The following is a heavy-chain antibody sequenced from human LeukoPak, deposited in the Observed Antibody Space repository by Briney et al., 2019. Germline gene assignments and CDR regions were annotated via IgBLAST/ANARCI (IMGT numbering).Heavy chain of an antibody. V-gene: IGHV1-69*05. D-gene: IGHD4-11*01. CDR1: GGTFSSYA. J-gene: IGHJ4*02. Sequence: SVKVSCKASGGTFSSYAISWVRQAPGQGLEWMGRIIPIFGTTIYAQKFQGRVTITTDESTSTAYMEVSSLRSEDTAVYYCAREDDYSNYVLGYWGQGTLVTVPS. CDR3: AREDDYSNYVLGY. CDR2: IIPIFGTT.